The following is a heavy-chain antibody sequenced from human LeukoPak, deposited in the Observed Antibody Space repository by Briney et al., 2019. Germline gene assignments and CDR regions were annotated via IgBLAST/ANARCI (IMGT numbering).Heavy chain of an antibody. CDR3: GHSRYHCSGGRCLHGFDP. CDR2: IYWDDDK. V-gene: IGHV2-5*02. J-gene: IGHJ5*02. Sequence: SGPALVNPTQTLTLTCTLSGLSLSTNGVGVGWIRQPPGKALEWLALIYWDDDKRYRASLKRRLTITKDTSKNQVVLRMTNMDPVDTATYYCGHSRYHCSGGRCLHGFDPWGQGILVTVSS. CDR1: GLSLSTNGVG. D-gene: IGHD2-15*01.